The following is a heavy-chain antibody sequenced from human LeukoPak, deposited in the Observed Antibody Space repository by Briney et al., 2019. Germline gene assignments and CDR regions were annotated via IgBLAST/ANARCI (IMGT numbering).Heavy chain of an antibody. D-gene: IGHD4-17*01. J-gene: IGHJ4*02. CDR2: ISSSGTTI. Sequence: GGSLRLSCTAFEFTFSAYSMNWVRQAPGKGLEWVSYISSSGTTIHYADSVKGRFTISRDNAENSLYLQMNRLRADDTAVYYCARDDLTVXXXKFDYWGXGTLVTVS. CDR1: EFTFSAYS. CDR3: ARDDLTVXXXKFDY. V-gene: IGHV3-48*01.